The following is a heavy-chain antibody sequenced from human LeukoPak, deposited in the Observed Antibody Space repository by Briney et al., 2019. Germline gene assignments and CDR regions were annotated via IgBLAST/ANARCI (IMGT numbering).Heavy chain of an antibody. CDR3: ARQGFGDFSNAFDI. V-gene: IGHV5-51*01. CDR2: IYPGDSDT. J-gene: IGHJ3*02. Sequence: GESLQISCKGSGYSFTSYWIGWVRQMPGKGLEWMGIIYPGDSDTRYSPSFQGQVTISADKSITTAYLQWSSLKASDIAIYYCARQGFGDFSNAFDIWGQGTVVTVSS. CDR1: GYSFTSYW. D-gene: IGHD3-10*01.